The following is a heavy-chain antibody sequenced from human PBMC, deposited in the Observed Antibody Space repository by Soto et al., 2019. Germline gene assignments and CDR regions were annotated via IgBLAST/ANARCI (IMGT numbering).Heavy chain of an antibody. D-gene: IGHD3-16*02. CDR3: AIRDYVWGSYRGDY. Sequence: QLQLQESGSRLVRPSQTLSLTCAVSGGSISSGDYSWSWIRQPPGKGLEWIAYIYHSGTTYYNPSLKSRSTISVDRSKNQFSLNLSSVTAADTAVYYCAIRDYVWGSYRGDYWGQGTLVTVSS. CDR1: GGSISSGDYS. V-gene: IGHV4-30-2*01. CDR2: IYHSGTT. J-gene: IGHJ4*02.